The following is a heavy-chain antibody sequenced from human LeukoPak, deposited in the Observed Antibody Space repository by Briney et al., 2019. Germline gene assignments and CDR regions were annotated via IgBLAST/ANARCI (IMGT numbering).Heavy chain of an antibody. CDR1: GGSISSGGYY. Sequence: SETLSLTCTVSGGSISSGGYYWSWIRQPPGKGLEWIGYIYRSGSTYYNPSLKSRVTISVDRSKSQFSLNLTSFTAADTAVYYCARWQQFLAHFDYWGQGILVAVSS. J-gene: IGHJ4*02. V-gene: IGHV4-30-2*01. CDR2: IYRSGST. D-gene: IGHD6-13*01. CDR3: ARWQQFLAHFDY.